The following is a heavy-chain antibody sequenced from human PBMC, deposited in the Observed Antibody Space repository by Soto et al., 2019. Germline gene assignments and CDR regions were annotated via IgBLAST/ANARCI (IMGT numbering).Heavy chain of an antibody. CDR1: GYSFTSYW. J-gene: IGHJ3*02. CDR3: ARLKLWLRSTTNAFDI. D-gene: IGHD5-12*01. CDR2: IYPGDSDT. Sequence: GESLKISCKGSGYSFTSYWIGWVRQMPGKGLEWMGIIYPGDSDTRYSPSFQGQVAISADKSISTAYLQWSSLKASDTAMYYCARLKLWLRSTTNAFDIWGQETMVTVS. V-gene: IGHV5-51*01.